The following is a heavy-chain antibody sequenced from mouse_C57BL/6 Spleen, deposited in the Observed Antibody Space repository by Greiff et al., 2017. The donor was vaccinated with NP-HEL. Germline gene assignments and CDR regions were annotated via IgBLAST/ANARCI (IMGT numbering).Heavy chain of an antibody. V-gene: IGHV7-1*01. CDR2: SRNKANDYTT. CDR3: ARDASYSAMDY. CDR1: GFTFSDFY. J-gene: IGHJ4*01. Sequence: EVHLVESGGGLVQSGRSLRLSCATSGFTFSDFYMEWVRQAPGKGLEWIAASRNKANDYTTEYSASVKGRFIVSRDTSQSILYLQMNALRAEDTAIYYCARDASYSAMDYWGQGTSVTVSS.